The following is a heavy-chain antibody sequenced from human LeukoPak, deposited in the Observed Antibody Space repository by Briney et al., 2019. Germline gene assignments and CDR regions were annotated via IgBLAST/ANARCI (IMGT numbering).Heavy chain of an antibody. CDR3: AKDMEVRGTDAFDI. CDR2: ISSSGGST. D-gene: IGHD3-10*01. CDR1: GFTFSSYG. J-gene: IGHJ3*02. V-gene: IGHV3-23*01. Sequence: GGSLRLSCAASGFTFSSYGMHWVRQAPGKGLEWVSAISSSGGSTYYADSVKGRFTISRDNSKNTLYLQMNSLRAEDTAVYYCAKDMEVRGTDAFDIWGQGTMVTVSS.